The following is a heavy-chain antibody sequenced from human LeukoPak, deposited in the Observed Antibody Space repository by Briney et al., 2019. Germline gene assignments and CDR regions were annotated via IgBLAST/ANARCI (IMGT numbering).Heavy chain of an antibody. CDR2: IYHSGST. CDR1: GYSISSGYY. D-gene: IGHD6-13*01. CDR3: ARGPSLAAAVNPRSGYYYYMDV. V-gene: IGHV4-38-2*02. J-gene: IGHJ6*03. Sequence: PSETLSLTCTVSGYSISSGYYWGWIRPPPGKGLEWIGSIYHSGSTYYNPSLKSRVTISVDTSKNQFSLKLSSVTAADTAVYYCARGPSLAAAVNPRSGYYYYMDVWGKGTTVTVSS.